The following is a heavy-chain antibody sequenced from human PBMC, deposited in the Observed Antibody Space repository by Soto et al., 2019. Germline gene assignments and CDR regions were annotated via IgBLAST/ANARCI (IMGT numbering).Heavy chain of an antibody. CDR1: GFTFSHAW. Sequence: EVQLVESGGGLVKPGGSLRLSCAASGFTFSHAWMNWVRQAPGKGLEWVGRVKSKTAGGTTDYAAPVKGRFTISRDDSENTVDLQMNSLKTEDTAVYSGATSPERDAFDVWGQGTMVTVSS. CDR2: VKSKTAGGTT. CDR3: ATSPERDAFDV. D-gene: IGHD1-26*01. V-gene: IGHV3-15*07. J-gene: IGHJ3*01.